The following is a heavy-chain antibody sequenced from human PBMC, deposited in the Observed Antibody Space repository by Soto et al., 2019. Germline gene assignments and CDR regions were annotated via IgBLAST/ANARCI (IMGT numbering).Heavy chain of an antibody. D-gene: IGHD2-8*01. V-gene: IGHV3-23*01. CDR2: INENGANT. Sequence: HPCGSMRLPCAPCGFAFGDRPMTWLRQAPGKAREWVSTINENGANTPCPDSVKGRFTISRDNSQNTVDLQMNSLRADDTALYYCVSWVSAHFDFWGRGSLVAVSS. CDR3: VSWVSAHFDF. CDR1: GFAFGDRP. J-gene: IGHJ4*01.